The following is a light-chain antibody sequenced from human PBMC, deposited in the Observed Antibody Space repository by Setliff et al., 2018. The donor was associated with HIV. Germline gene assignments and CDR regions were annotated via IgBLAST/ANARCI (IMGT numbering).Light chain of an antibody. J-gene: IGLJ1*01. CDR2: DVS. CDR3: CSYAGSYTFV. V-gene: IGLV2-11*01. Sequence: QSALPQPRSVSGSRGQSVILSCTGASNDVGAYDYVSWYQQHPGKTPKLIIYDVSKRPSGVPARFSGFKSGNTASLTIFGLQPEDEADYYCCSYAGSYTFVFGTGTKVTVL. CDR1: SNDVGAYDY.